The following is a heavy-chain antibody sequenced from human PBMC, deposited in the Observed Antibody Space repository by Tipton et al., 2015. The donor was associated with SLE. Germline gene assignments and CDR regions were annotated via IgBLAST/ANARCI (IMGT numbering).Heavy chain of an antibody. CDR1: GSSIDNYY. D-gene: IGHD5-12*01. CDR2: IYSSGDT. Sequence: TLSLTCTVSGSSIDNYYWSWIRQPPGKGLEWIGYIYSSGDTNYNPSLKSRVTISVDASKKQFSLKVNSVTAADTAVYYCARGRLRCDYWGQGNLVTVSS. V-gene: IGHV4-4*08. J-gene: IGHJ4*02. CDR3: ARGRLRCDY.